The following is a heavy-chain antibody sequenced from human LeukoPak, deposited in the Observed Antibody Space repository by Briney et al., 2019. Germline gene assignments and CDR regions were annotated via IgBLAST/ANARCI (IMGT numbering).Heavy chain of an antibody. CDR3: ARDRAYAFDD. D-gene: IGHD3-10*01. CDR1: GFTFSTYS. V-gene: IGHV3-7*01. CDR2: IKQDGSEK. J-gene: IGHJ3*01. Sequence: PGGSLRLSCAASGFTFSTYSMTWVRQAPGKGLEWVANIKQDGSEKLYVDSVKGRFTISRDDAKNSLYLQMNSLRDEDTAVYYCARDRAYAFDDWGQGTMVTVSS.